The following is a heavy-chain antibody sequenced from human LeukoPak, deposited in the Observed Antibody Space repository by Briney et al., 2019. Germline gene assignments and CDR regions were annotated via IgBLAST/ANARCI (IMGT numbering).Heavy chain of an antibody. Sequence: PSETLSLTCAVYGGSFSGYYWSWIRQPPGKGLEWIGEINHSGSTNYNPSLKSRVTISVDTSKNQFSLKLSSVTAADTAVYYCAREAPIAAAGYYYGMDVWGQGTTVTVSS. CDR1: GGSFSGYY. CDR3: AREAPIAAAGYYYGMDV. CDR2: INHSGST. V-gene: IGHV4-34*01. D-gene: IGHD6-13*01. J-gene: IGHJ6*02.